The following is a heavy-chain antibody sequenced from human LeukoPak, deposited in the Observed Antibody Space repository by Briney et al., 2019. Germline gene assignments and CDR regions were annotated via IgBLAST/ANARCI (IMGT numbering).Heavy chain of an antibody. CDR3: ARDYSDSGYDFGYNWFDP. V-gene: IGHV3-30*02. J-gene: IGHJ5*02. CDR1: GFTFSSYG. D-gene: IGHD5-12*01. CDR2: IRYDGSNK. Sequence: GGSLRLSCAASGFTFSSYGMHWVRQAPGKGLEWVAFIRYDGSNKYYADSVKGRFTISRDNSKNTLYLLMNSLRAEDTAVYYCARDYSDSGYDFGYNWFDPWGQGTLVTVSS.